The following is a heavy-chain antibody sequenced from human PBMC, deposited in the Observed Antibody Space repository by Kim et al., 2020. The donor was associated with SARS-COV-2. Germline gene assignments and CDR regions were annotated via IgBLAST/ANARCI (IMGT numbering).Heavy chain of an antibody. CDR2: ISGDGGST. CDR3: AAGGQYYVFWSGYNWFDP. D-gene: IGHD3-3*01. V-gene: IGHV3-43*02. CDR1: GFTFDDYA. Sequence: GGSLRLSCAASGFTFDDYAMHWVRQAPGKCLEWVSLISGDGGSTYYADSVKGRFTISRDNSKNSLYLQMNSLRTEDTALYYCAAGGQYYVFWSGYNWFDPWGEGTLVTVSS. J-gene: IGHJ5*02.